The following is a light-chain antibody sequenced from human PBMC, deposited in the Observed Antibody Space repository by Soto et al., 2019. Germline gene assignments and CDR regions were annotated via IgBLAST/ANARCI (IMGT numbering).Light chain of an antibody. Sequence: DIQFTQSPSLLSASVGDRLTITVRSSHDISTYLAWYQQKPGKAPKLMIYEASTLQSGVPSRFSGSGSGTEFTLTISGLLPEDFATYHCQQLNTLPFTFGQGTRLEIK. V-gene: IGKV1-9*01. CDR3: QQLNTLPFT. CDR2: EAS. CDR1: HDISTY. J-gene: IGKJ5*01.